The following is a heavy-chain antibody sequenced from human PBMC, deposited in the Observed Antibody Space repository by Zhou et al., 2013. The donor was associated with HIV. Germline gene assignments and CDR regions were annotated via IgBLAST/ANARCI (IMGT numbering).Heavy chain of an antibody. CDR3: ARHFPSALGLSAPHFDY. D-gene: IGHD3-3*02. Sequence: QVQLQESVPGLVKPSETLSLTCTVSGDSISSSSFYWGWIRQPPGKGLEWIGSIYYSGYTYYNPSLKSRVTISVDTSKNQFSLKLSSVTAADTALYYCARHFPSALGLSAPHFDYWGQGTLVTVSS. CDR2: IYYSGYT. V-gene: IGHV4-39*07. J-gene: IGHJ4*02. CDR1: GDSISSSSFY.